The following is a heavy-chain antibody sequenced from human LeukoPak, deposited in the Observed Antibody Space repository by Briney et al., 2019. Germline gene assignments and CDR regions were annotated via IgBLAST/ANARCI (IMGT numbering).Heavy chain of an antibody. J-gene: IGHJ4*02. CDR2: IYYSGST. D-gene: IGHD1-26*01. V-gene: IGHV4-59*01. Sequence: SETLSLTCTVSGGSISSYYWSWIRQPPGKGLEWIGYIYYSGSTNYNPSLKSRVTMSVDTSKNQFSLKLSSVTAADTAVYYCARSAHSGSYSPFDYWGQGTLVTVSS. CDR3: ARSAHSGSYSPFDY. CDR1: GGSISSYY.